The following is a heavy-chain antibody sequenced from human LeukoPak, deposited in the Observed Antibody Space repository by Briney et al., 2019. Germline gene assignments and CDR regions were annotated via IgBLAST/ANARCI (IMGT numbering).Heavy chain of an antibody. J-gene: IGHJ4*02. D-gene: IGHD3-3*01. V-gene: IGHV1-18*01. CDR1: GYTFTSYG. CDR2: MSAYNSNT. Sequence: ASVKVSCKAAGYTFTSYGTSWVRQAPGQRREGMGWMSAYNSNTNYAQKPQGRVTMTTDTSTSTAYMELRSLRSDDTAVYYCARGDDSPFDYWGQGTLVTASS. CDR3: ARGDDSPFDY.